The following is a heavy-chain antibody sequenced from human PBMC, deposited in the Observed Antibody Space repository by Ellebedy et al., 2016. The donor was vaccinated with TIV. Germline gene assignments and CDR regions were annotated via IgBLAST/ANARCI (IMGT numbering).Heavy chain of an antibody. CDR1: GFTFSSYG. CDR2: ISYDGSNK. V-gene: IGHV3-30*03. D-gene: IGHD3-16*01. Sequence: GESLKISCAASGFTFSSYGMHWVRQAPGKGLEWVAVISYDGSNKYYADSVKGRFTISRDNAKNSLYLQMNSLRAEDTAVYYCARDTGGGYYYYYGMDVWGQGTTVTVSS. J-gene: IGHJ6*02. CDR3: ARDTGGGYYYYYGMDV.